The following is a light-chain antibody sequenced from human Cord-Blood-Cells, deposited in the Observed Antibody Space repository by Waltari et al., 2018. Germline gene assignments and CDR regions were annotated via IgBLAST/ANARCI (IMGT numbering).Light chain of an antibody. CDR3: LLYYGGAQGV. J-gene: IGLJ3*02. V-gene: IGLV7-43*01. Sequence: QTVVTQEPSLTVSPGGTVTLTCASSTRAVTSVYYPNWFQQKPGQAPRALLYSTSNHHSWTPARFSGSLPGGKAALTLSGVQPEDEAEYYCLLYYGGAQGVFGGGTKLTVL. CDR2: STS. CDR1: TRAVTSVYY.